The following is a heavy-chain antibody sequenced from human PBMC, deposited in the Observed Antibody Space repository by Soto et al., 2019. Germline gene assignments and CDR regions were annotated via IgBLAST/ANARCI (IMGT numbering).Heavy chain of an antibody. Sequence: GASVKVSCKASGYTFTSYDINWVRQATGQGHEWMGWMNPNSGNTGYAQKLQGRVTMTRNTSISTAYMELSSLRSEDTAVYFCARGRTPYSSSWYVYFDYWGQGTLVTVSS. CDR3: ARGRTPYSSSWYVYFDY. CDR1: GYTFTSYD. V-gene: IGHV1-8*02. CDR2: MNPNSGNT. J-gene: IGHJ4*02. D-gene: IGHD6-13*01.